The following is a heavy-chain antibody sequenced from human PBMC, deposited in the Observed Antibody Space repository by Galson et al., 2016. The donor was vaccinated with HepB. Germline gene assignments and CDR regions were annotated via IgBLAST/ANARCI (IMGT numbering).Heavy chain of an antibody. Sequence: SVKVSCKASGYTFYNYGISWVRQAPGQGLEWMGWINPYNGNTKYAQKVQGRVTMTTDTSTTTAYMELRSLRPEDTAVYFCARLRQQIGDIPVAGFLAGGQETLVTVSS. V-gene: IGHV1-18*04. J-gene: IGHJ4*02. D-gene: IGHD6-19*01. CDR1: GYTFYNYG. CDR3: ARLRQQIGDIPVAGFLA. CDR2: INPYNGNT.